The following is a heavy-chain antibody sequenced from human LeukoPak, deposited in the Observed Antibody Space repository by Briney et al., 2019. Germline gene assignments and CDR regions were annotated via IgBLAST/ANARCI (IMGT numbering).Heavy chain of an antibody. J-gene: IGHJ4*02. CDR2: IYTSGST. V-gene: IGHV4-61*02. CDR3: ARAYSSSSHFDY. Sequence: SETLSLTCTVSGDSISSSSYYWSWIRQPAGKGLEWIGRIYTSGSTNYNPSLKSRVTISVDTSKNQFSLKLSSVTAADTALYYCARAYSSSSHFDYWGQGTLVTVSS. D-gene: IGHD6-13*01. CDR1: GDSISSSSYY.